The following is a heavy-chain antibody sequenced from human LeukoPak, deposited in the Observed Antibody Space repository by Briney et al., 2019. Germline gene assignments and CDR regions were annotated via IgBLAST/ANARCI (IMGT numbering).Heavy chain of an antibody. V-gene: IGHV3-74*01. J-gene: IGHJ4*02. CDR3: ARTIEMATISYFDY. CDR1: GITFSRYW. D-gene: IGHD5-24*01. CDR2: INGDGGST. Sequence: GGSLRLSCAASGITFSRYWMHWVRQAPGKGLVWVSRINGDGGSTTYADSVKGRVTISRDNAKNTLYLQMNSLRAGDTAVYYCARTIEMATISYFDYWGQGTLVTVSS.